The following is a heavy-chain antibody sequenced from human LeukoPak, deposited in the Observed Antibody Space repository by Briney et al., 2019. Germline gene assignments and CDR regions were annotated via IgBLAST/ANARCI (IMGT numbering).Heavy chain of an antibody. CDR2: IYTRGST. D-gene: IGHD2-15*01. CDR1: GGSISSYY. J-gene: IGHJ5*02. Sequence: PSETLSLTCTVSGGSISSYYWSWIRQPAGKGLEWIGRIYTRGSTNYNPSLQSRVTISVDTSKNHFSLKLSSVTAADTAVYYCARGVGGYCSGGSCYSGPNWFDPWGQGTLVTVSS. V-gene: IGHV4-4*07. CDR3: ARGVGGYCSGGSCYSGPNWFDP.